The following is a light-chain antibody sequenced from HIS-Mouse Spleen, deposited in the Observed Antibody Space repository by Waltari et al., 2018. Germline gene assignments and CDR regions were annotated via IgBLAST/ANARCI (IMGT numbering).Light chain of an antibody. CDR1: NLGDKY. CDR2: QDS. V-gene: IGLV3-1*01. Sequence: SYELTQPPSVSVSPGQTASITRSGANLGDKYPCWYQQKPGQSPVLVIYQDSKRPSGIPERFSGSNSGNTATLTISGTQAMDEADYYCQAWDSSYSVFGGGTKLTVL. J-gene: IGLJ2*01. CDR3: QAWDSSYSV.